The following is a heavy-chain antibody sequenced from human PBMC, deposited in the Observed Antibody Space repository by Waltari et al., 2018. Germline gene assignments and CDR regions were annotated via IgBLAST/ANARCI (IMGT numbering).Heavy chain of an antibody. CDR1: DFIFSNFG. J-gene: IGHJ4*02. Sequence: QVQLVESGGGVVQPGTSLRLSCAASDFIFSNFGMHWVRQAPGKGLGWLAVVSHDGRVKYYANSVKGRFTISRDNFKDTLVLQMSALGVEDTAVYYCAKEREEWVSTSLDYWGQGTLVTVSS. CDR2: VSHDGRVK. V-gene: IGHV3-30*18. D-gene: IGHD2-8*01. CDR3: AKEREEWVSTSLDY.